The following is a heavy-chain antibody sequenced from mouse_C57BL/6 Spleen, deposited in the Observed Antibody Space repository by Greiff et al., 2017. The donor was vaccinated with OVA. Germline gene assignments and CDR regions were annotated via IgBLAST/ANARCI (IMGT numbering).Heavy chain of an antibody. V-gene: IGHV5-4*01. D-gene: IGHD2-12*01. CDR3: ARVVTTYYFGY. CDR2: ISDGGSYT. CDR1: GFTFSSYA. J-gene: IGHJ2*01. Sequence: EVQLQQSGGGLVKPGGSLKLSCAASGFTFSSYAMSWVRQTPEKRLEWVATISDGGSYTYYPDNVKGRFTISRDNAKNNLYLQMSHLKSEDTAMYYCARVVTTYYFGYWGQGTTLTVSS.